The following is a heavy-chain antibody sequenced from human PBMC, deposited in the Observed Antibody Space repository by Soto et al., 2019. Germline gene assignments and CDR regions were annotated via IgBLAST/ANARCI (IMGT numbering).Heavy chain of an antibody. Sequence: ASVTVSCTSSVYTFNISGIIWVRQAPGQGLEWLGWINPDNGNTNYAQHLQGRVSLTTDTSTSTAYMDLRSLRSDDTAVYYCARDQGIKTFGLYSMYYYGMDVWGQGTTVTVSS. CDR3: ARDQGIKTFGLYSMYYYGMDV. D-gene: IGHD3-10*01. J-gene: IGHJ6*02. V-gene: IGHV1-18*01. CDR2: INPDNGNT. CDR1: VYTFNISG.